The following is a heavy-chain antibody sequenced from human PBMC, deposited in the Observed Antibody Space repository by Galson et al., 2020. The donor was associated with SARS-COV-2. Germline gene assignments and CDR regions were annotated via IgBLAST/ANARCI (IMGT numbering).Heavy chain of an antibody. D-gene: IGHD2-21*02. CDR3: AKDLFGGNSVVAAFDV. V-gene: IGHV3-23*01. CDR1: GLTFSSYV. Sequence: GGSLRLSCAASGLTFSSYVLSWVRQAPGKGLEWVSSMSGSGVTTDYADSVRGRFTISRDNSQNMLYLEMNSLRAEDTAIYYCAKDLFGGNSVVAAFDVWGQGTLVTVAS. CDR2: MSGSGVTT. J-gene: IGHJ3*01.